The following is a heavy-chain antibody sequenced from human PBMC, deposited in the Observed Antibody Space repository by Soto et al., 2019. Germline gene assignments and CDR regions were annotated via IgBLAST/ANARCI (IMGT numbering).Heavy chain of an antibody. CDR2: IVVGSNNR. J-gene: IGHJ5*02. Sequence: SVKVSCKASGYTFTSYYMHWVRQARGQRLEWVGWIVVGSNNRDYAQKFQERVTITSDMSTSTVYMELSSLRSEDTAVYYCARDKTVAGPVVSWFDPWGQGTLVTVSS. CDR1: GYTFTSYY. CDR3: ARDKTVAGPVVSWFDP. D-gene: IGHD6-19*01. V-gene: IGHV1-58*02.